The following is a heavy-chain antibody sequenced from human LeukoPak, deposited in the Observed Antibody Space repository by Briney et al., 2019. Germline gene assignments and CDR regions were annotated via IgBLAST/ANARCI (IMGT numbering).Heavy chain of an antibody. V-gene: IGHV4-59*01. CDR3: ASGSLDDSGSLDS. CDR2: VYNSGNT. CDR1: NVSINSYY. J-gene: IGHJ4*02. Sequence: SETLSLTCTVANVSINSYYWTWIRQPPGKALEWIGYVYNSGNTKYKPSLKSRATISVDTSKNQFSLILNSVTAADTAVYYCASGSLDDSGSLDSWGQGTLVTVSS. D-gene: IGHD5-12*01.